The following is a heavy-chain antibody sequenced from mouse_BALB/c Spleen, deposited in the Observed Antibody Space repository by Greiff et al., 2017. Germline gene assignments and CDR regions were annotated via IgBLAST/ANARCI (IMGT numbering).Heavy chain of an antibody. V-gene: IGHV1S29*02. CDR3: ARRGISEGYAMDY. CDR2: IYPYNGGT. J-gene: IGHJ4*01. CDR1: GYTFTDYN. Sequence: VQLKESGPELVKPGASVKISCKASGYTFTDYNMHWVKQSHGKSLEWIGYIYPYNGGTGYNQKFKSKATLTVDNSSSTAYMELRSLTSEDSAVYYCARRGISEGYAMDYWGQGTSVTVSS.